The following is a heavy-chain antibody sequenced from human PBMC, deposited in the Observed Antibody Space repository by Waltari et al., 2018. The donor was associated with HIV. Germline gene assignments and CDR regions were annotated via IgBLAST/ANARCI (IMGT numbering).Heavy chain of an antibody. J-gene: IGHJ3*02. V-gene: IGHV1-18*01. CDR3: ARVKRNYFDSSGLHAFDT. CDR1: AHLFTTYG. D-gene: IGHD3-22*01. Sequence: QVQLVPSGPTGQKPGASANASCEPSAHLFTTYGIPWFRQAPGQGPEWMGWISAYNANTNDAQKLQGRVSMTTDTSTSTAYMELRSLRSDDTAVYYCARVKRNYFDSSGLHAFDTWGQGTMVTVS. CDR2: ISAYNANT.